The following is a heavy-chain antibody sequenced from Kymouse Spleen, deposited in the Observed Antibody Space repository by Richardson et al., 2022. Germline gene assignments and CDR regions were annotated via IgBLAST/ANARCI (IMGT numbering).Heavy chain of an antibody. Sequence: QVQLQQWGAGLLKPSETLSLTCAVYGGSFSGYYWSWIRQPPGKGLEWIGEINHSGSTNYNPSLKSRVTISVDTSKNQFSLKLSSVTAADTAVYYCARASPGTYLYYFDYWGQGTLVTVSS. CDR2: INHSGST. V-gene: IGHV4-34*01. D-gene: IGHD1-7*01. J-gene: IGHJ4*02. CDR1: GGSFSGYY. CDR3: ARASPGTYLYYFDY.